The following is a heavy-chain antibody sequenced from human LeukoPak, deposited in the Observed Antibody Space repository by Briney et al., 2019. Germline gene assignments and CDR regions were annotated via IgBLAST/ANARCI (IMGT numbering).Heavy chain of an antibody. CDR1: GGSISNYY. CDR2: FYARGHT. CDR3: ARELITKADAFDV. Sequence: SETLSLTCNVSGGSISNYYWNWIRQPAGKGLEWIGRFYARGHTNYNPSLTSRVTMSVDTSKNQLSLKLTSVTAADTAVYYCARELITKADAFDVWGQGTMVTVSS. J-gene: IGHJ3*01. V-gene: IGHV4-4*07. D-gene: IGHD1-20*01.